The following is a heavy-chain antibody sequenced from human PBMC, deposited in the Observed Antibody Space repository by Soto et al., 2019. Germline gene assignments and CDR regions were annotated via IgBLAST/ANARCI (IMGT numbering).Heavy chain of an antibody. J-gene: IGHJ6*02. Sequence: GGSLRLSCAASGFTVSSNYMSWVRQAPGKGLEWVSVIYSGGSTYYADSVKGRFTISRDNSKNTLYLQMNSLRAEDTAVYYCASPKTGYSSGWYGYYYYGMDVWGQGTTVTVS. CDR2: IYSGGST. CDR1: GFTVSSNY. D-gene: IGHD6-19*01. CDR3: ASPKTGYSSGWYGYYYYGMDV. V-gene: IGHV3-66*01.